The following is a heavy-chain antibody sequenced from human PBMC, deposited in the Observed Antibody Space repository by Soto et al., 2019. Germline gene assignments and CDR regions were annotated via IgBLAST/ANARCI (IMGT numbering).Heavy chain of an antibody. D-gene: IGHD6-13*01. CDR3: ARGRAGSSGSWYIY. V-gene: IGHV1-46*03. Sequence: QVLLVQSGAEVKKPGASVVISCKASGYTFTSYSLHWVRQAPGQGLEWMGMISLNGAGTSYAQKFRGRCSRAGDTATSTVYMELSSLRSADTAVYYCARGRAGSSGSWYIYWGQGTLATGSS. CDR1: GYTFTSYS. CDR2: ISLNGAGT. J-gene: IGHJ4*02.